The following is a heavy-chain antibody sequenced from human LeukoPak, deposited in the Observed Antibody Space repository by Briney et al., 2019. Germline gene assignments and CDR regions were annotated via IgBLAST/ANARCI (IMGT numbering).Heavy chain of an antibody. D-gene: IGHD2-21*02. CDR1: GDAFSSET. CDR2: IIPIFGAA. CDR3: ARMCYGGDCSLDV. J-gene: IGHJ6*04. V-gene: IGHV1-69*13. Sequence: GASVKVSCKASGDAFSSETISWVRQAPGQGLEWMGGIIPIFGAANYAQKFQGRVTITADESTNTAYMELSSLRSEDTAVYYCARMCYGGDCSLDVWGKGTTVIISS.